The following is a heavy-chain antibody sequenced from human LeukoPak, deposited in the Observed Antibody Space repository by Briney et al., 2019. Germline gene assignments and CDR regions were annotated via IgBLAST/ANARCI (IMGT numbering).Heavy chain of an antibody. J-gene: IGHJ4*02. Sequence: PSGTLSLTCAVSGASINNNNYYWGWIRHPPGKGLQWIGSISYTGTTYYNPSLESRATISVDTSKSQFSLNLTSATAADTAFYYCAKHAYPGTTAPFGFWGQGTLVTVSS. CDR1: GASINNNNYY. D-gene: IGHD1-1*01. V-gene: IGHV4-39*01. CDR3: AKHAYPGTTAPFGF. CDR2: ISYTGTT.